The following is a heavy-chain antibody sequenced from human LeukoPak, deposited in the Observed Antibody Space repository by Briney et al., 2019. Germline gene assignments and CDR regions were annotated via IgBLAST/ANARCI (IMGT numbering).Heavy chain of an antibody. J-gene: IGHJ4*02. Sequence: PSETLSLTCTVSGGSISSSSYYWGWIRQPPGKGLEWIGSIYYSGSTYYNPSLKSRVTISVDTSKNQFSLKLSSVTAAATAVYYCARLSYGHLVCYFDYWGQGTLVTVSS. CDR1: GGSISSSSYY. V-gene: IGHV4-39*01. CDR2: IYYSGST. CDR3: ARLSYGHLVCYFDY. D-gene: IGHD5-18*01.